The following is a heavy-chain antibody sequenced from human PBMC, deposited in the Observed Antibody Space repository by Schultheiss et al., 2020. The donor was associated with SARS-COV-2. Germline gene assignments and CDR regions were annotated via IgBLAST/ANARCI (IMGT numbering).Heavy chain of an antibody. J-gene: IGHJ3*02. CDR3: ARGGVGAISAFDI. Sequence: SETLSLTCTVSGGSISSYYWSWIRQPPGKGLEWIGYIYYSGSTNYNPSLKSRVTISVDTSKNQFYLKLSSVTAADTAVYYCARGGVGAISAFDIWGQGTMVTVSS. CDR1: GGSISSYY. V-gene: IGHV4-59*08. D-gene: IGHD1-26*01. CDR2: IYYSGST.